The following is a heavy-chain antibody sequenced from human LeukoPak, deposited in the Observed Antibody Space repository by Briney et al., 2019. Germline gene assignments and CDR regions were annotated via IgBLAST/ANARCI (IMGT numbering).Heavy chain of an antibody. D-gene: IGHD2-2*01. CDR2: IIPIFGTA. CDR3: AGSGDLPVTGIVVVPAAIPPFDY. CDR1: GGTFSSYA. Sequence: ASVKVSCKASGGTFSSYAISWVRQAPGQGLEWMGGIIPIFGTANYAQKFQGRVTITADESTSTAYMELSSLRSEDTAVYYCAGSGDLPVTGIVVVPAAIPPFDYWGQGTLVTVSS. J-gene: IGHJ4*02. V-gene: IGHV1-69*13.